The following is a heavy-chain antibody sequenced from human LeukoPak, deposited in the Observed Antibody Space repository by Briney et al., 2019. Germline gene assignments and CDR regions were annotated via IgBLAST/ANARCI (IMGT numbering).Heavy chain of an antibody. D-gene: IGHD1-26*01. CDR3: ASENSGSYYYYGMDV. CDR2: ISPNSGGT. V-gene: IGHV1-2*02. Sequence: ASVRVSCKPSGYTFSGFYIHWVRQAPGQGLEWMGWISPNSGGTDYAQRFQGRVTMTRDTSISTAYMELSRLRSDDTAVYYCASENSGSYYYYGMDVWGQGTTVTVSS. J-gene: IGHJ6*02. CDR1: GYTFSGFY.